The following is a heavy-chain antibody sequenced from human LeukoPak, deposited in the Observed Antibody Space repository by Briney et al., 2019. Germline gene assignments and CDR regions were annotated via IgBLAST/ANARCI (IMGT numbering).Heavy chain of an antibody. Sequence: GGSLRLSCAAPGFTFNTYWMSWVRQAPRNGLEWVANINKDGSEKYYVDSVKGRFTIFRNRSMSSLYLQMNGLRVEDTAVYYCAMEMRRPIQLWSNPYYYDGMDVWGRGTTVTVSS. CDR2: INKDGSEK. J-gene: IGHJ6*02. V-gene: IGHV3-7*04. CDR1: GFTFNTYW. CDR3: AMEMRRPIQLWSNPYYYDGMDV. D-gene: IGHD5-18*01.